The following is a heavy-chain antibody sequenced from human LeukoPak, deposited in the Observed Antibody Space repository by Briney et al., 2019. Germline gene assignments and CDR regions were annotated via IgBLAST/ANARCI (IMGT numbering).Heavy chain of an antibody. CDR3: ARVQYDSSGYYLDY. CDR1: GGSISSYY. D-gene: IGHD3-22*01. CDR2: IYYSGTT. Sequence: SETLSLTCTVSGGSISSYYWSWIRQPPGKGLEWIGYIYYSGTTNYNPSLKSRVTISVDTSKNQFSLKLSSVTAADTAVYYCARVQYDSSGYYLDYWGQGTLVTVSS. J-gene: IGHJ4*02. V-gene: IGHV4-59*08.